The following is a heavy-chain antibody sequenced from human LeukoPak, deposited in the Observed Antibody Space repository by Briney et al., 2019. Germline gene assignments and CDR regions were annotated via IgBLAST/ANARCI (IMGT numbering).Heavy chain of an antibody. CDR3: ARVGAHCSSTSCYTDWFDP. CDR1: GGSISGYY. V-gene: IGHV4-34*01. J-gene: IGHJ5*02. CDR2: INHSGST. D-gene: IGHD2-2*02. Sequence: SETLPLTCTVSGGSISGYYWSWIRQPPGKGLEWIGEINHSGSTNYNPSLKSRVTISVDTSKNQFSLKLSSVTAADTAVYYCARVGAHCSSTSCYTDWFDPWGQGTLVTVSS.